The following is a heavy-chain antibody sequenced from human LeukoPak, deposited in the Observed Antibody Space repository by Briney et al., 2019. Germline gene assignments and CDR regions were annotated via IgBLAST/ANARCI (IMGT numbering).Heavy chain of an antibody. Sequence: SETLSLTCAVYGATFNDYYWSWIRQSPGKGLEWIGEINHSGSTNYNPSLNSRVIISVDTSKKQFSLKLSSVTAADTAVYYCARVHYSGYFGPNYYYMDVWGKGTTVTVSS. CDR1: GATFNDYY. J-gene: IGHJ6*03. CDR2: INHSGST. V-gene: IGHV4-34*01. D-gene: IGHD5-12*01. CDR3: ARVHYSGYFGPNYYYMDV.